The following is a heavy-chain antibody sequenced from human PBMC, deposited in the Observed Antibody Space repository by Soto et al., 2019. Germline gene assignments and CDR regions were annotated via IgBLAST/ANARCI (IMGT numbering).Heavy chain of an antibody. CDR3: ARAATGWGNAFDI. V-gene: IGHV4-30-4*01. Sequence: PSETLSLTCIVSGGSISSADYYWSWVRQPPGKGLEWIGYIYYSGSTYYNPSLKSRLTISVDTSKNQFSLKLSSVTAADTAVYYCARAATGWGNAFDIWGQGTMVPVSS. J-gene: IGHJ3*02. D-gene: IGHD2-15*01. CDR1: GGSISSADYY. CDR2: IYYSGST.